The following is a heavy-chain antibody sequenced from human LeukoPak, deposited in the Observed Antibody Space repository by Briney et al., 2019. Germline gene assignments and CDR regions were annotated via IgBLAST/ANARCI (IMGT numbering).Heavy chain of an antibody. CDR2: INSDGSST. J-gene: IGHJ4*02. D-gene: IGHD3-9*01. V-gene: IGHV3-74*01. CDR1: GFTFNFYW. CDR3: ARDPFDILTDPYFVY. Sequence: GGSLRLSCAASGFTFNFYWMHSGRQAPGKGLLWVSRINSDGSSTSYADSVKGRFTISRDNAKNTLYLQMNSLRAEDTAVYYCARDPFDILTDPYFVYWGQGTLVTVSS.